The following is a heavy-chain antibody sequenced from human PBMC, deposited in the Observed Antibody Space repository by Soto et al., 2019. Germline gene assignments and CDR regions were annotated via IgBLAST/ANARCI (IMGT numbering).Heavy chain of an antibody. V-gene: IGHV1-46*02. CDR1: GFTFNNFY. J-gene: IGHJ4*02. Sequence: ASVKVSCKSSGFTFNNFYLHWVRQAPGQGLEWMGIINPSGGSTSYAQKFLGRVTMTRDTSKSTVYMELSSLTSDDTAIYFCAYLYSFGDRSSFDYWGQGTLVTVS. CDR3: AYLYSFGDRSSFDY. CDR2: INPSGGST. D-gene: IGHD2-21*02.